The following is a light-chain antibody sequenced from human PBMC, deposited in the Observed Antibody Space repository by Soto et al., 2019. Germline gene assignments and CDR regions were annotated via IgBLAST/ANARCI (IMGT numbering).Light chain of an antibody. CDR3: QSYDSSLSGWV. V-gene: IGLV1-40*01. CDR2: GNS. Sequence: QSVLTQPPSVSGAPGQRVTISCTESSSNIGAGYDVHWYQQLPGPAPKLLIYGNSNRPSGVPDRFSGSKSGTSASLAITGLMAEDEAEYYYQSYDSSLSGWVFGGGTKLTVL. CDR1: SSNIGAGYD. J-gene: IGLJ3*02.